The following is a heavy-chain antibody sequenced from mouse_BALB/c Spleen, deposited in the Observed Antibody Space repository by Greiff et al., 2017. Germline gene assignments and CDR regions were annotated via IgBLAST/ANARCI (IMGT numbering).Heavy chain of an antibody. V-gene: IGHV14-3*02. D-gene: IGHD2-14*01. Sequence: EVQLQESGAELVKPGASVKLSCTASGFNIKDTYMHWVKQRPEQGLEWIGRIDPANGNTKYDPKFQGKATITADTSSNTAYLQLSSLTSEDTAVYYCARGRYGYAMDYWGQGTSVTVSS. CDR2: IDPANGNT. J-gene: IGHJ4*01. CDR1: GFNIKDTY. CDR3: ARGRYGYAMDY.